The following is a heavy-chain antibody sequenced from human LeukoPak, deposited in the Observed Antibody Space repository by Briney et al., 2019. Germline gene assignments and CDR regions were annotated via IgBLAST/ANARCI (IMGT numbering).Heavy chain of an antibody. CDR2: ITSGFTP. J-gene: IGHJ4*02. D-gene: IGHD2-15*01. CDR3: AKDYSESRVADVFFEY. CDR1: GLTFSDYA. Sequence: GGSLRLSCAASGLTFSDYAMSWFRQAPGEGLEWVSGITSGFTPHYADSVTGRFTISRDNSKNTFHLQLNSLRAEDTAVYYCAKDYSESRVADVFFEYWGQGTLVTVSS. V-gene: IGHV3-23*01.